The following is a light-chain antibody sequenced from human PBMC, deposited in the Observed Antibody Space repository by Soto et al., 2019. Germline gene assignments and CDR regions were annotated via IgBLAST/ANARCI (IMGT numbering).Light chain of an antibody. J-gene: IGKJ2*01. CDR1: QDINKF. CDR2: SAS. CDR3: QQLKTYPYT. V-gene: IGKV1-9*01. Sequence: IQLTQSPSSLSASVGDRVTLTCRASQDINKFLAWFQQTPGKAPKLLVYSASTLHSGVPSRFSGSGSGKDFALTISGLQPEDFATYYCQQLKTYPYTFGQGTRLDIK.